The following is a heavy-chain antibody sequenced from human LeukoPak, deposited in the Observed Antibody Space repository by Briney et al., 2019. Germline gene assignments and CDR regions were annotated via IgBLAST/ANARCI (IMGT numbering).Heavy chain of an antibody. CDR2: ISGDGVST. J-gene: IGHJ4*02. CDR1: GFTFTSYS. CDR3: ARESGKFDY. Sequence: GGSLRLSCAASGFTFTSYSMHWVRQAPWKGLEWVSLISGDGVSTFYADSVKGRFSISRDNSKNSLSLEMNSLRTEDTAMYYCARESGKFDYWGQGTLVAVSS. V-gene: IGHV3-43*02.